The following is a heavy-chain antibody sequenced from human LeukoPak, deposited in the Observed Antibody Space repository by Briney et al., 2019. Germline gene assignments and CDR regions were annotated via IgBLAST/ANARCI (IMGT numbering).Heavy chain of an antibody. CDR2: IFDSGST. Sequence: PSETLSLTCTVSGGSISSYYWSWIRQPPGKGLEWVGYIFDSGSTNYTPSLKSPVTISVDTSKNQFSLKLSSVTAADTAVYYCAREADYYDSSGFVHKYMDVWGKGTTVTVSS. D-gene: IGHD3-22*01. CDR1: GGSISSYY. CDR3: AREADYYDSSGFVHKYMDV. J-gene: IGHJ6*03. V-gene: IGHV4-59*01.